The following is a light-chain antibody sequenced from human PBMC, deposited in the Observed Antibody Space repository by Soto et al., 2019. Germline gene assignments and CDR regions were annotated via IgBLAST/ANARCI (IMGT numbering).Light chain of an antibody. CDR1: QSVSSN. CDR2: GAS. J-gene: IGKJ2*01. V-gene: IGKV3-15*01. CDR3: QQYGSSSYT. Sequence: EIVMTQSPATLSVSPGERATLSCRASQSVSSNLAWYQQKPGQAPRLLIYGASTRASGIPARFSGSGSGTEFTLTISSLQSEDFAIYYCQQYGSSSYTFGQGTKLETK.